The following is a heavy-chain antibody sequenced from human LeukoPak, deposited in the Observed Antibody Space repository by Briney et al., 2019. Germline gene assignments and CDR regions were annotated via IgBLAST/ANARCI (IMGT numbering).Heavy chain of an antibody. D-gene: IGHD3-10*01. CDR3: AKDPRWFRPTEAMDES. CDR2: ISASGGST. Sequence: PGGSLRLSCAASGFTFSNYWMHWVRQAPGKGLEWVSGISASGGSTFYADSVQGRLIISRDNSKNTLYLQMNSLRAEDTGVYYCAKDPRWFRPTEAMDESWGPGTLVTVSS. V-gene: IGHV3-23*01. CDR1: GFTFSNYW. J-gene: IGHJ5*02.